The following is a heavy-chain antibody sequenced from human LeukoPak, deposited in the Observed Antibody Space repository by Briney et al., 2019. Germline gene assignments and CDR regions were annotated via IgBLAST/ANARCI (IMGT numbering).Heavy chain of an antibody. CDR3: ARPRSGYDFWSGYYFEEDAFDI. V-gene: IGHV1-2*02. CDR2: MNPNSGGT. J-gene: IGHJ3*02. CDR1: GYTFTSYD. D-gene: IGHD3-3*01. Sequence: GASVKVSCKASGYTFTSYDINWVRQATGQGLEWMGWMNPNSGGTNYAQKFQGRVTMTRDTSISTAYMELSRLRSDDTAVYYCARPRSGYDFWSGYYFEEDAFDIWGQGTMVTVSS.